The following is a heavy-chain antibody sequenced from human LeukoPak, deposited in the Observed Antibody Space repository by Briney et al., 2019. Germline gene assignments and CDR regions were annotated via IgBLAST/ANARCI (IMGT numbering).Heavy chain of an antibody. Sequence: PGGSLRLSCAASGFTFSTHAMHWVRQAPGKGLEYVSAISSNGGSTYYANSVKGRFTISRDNSKNTLYLQMGSLRAEGMAVYYCARVRNSGSYFGAFGIWGQGTMVTVSS. V-gene: IGHV3-64*01. CDR3: ARVRNSGSYFGAFGI. CDR1: GFTFSTHA. CDR2: ISSNGGST. D-gene: IGHD1-26*01. J-gene: IGHJ3*02.